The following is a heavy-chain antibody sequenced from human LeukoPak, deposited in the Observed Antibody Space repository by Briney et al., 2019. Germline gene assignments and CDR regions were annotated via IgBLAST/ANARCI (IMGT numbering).Heavy chain of an antibody. CDR2: INHSGST. Sequence: SETLSLTCAVYGGSFSGYYWSWIRQPPGKGLEWIGEINHSGSTNYNPSLKSRVTISVDTSKNQFSLKLSSVTAADTAVYYCARSRVSASDFWSGYYWWFDPWGQGTLVTVSS. J-gene: IGHJ5*02. D-gene: IGHD3-3*01. CDR3: ARSRVSASDFWSGYYWWFDP. CDR1: GGSFSGYY. V-gene: IGHV4-34*01.